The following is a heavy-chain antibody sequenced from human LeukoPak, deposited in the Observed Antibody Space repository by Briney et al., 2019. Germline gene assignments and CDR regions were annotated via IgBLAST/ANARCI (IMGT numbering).Heavy chain of an antibody. V-gene: IGHV1-18*01. J-gene: IGHJ4*02. CDR1: GYTFTNYG. CDR3: ARGGFGESAPYFDY. Sequence: ASVKVSCKASGYTFTNYGISWVRQAPGQGLEWMGWIRTYNGNTNYAQKLQGRVTMTTDTSTSTAYMELRSLRSDDTAVYYCARGGFGESAPYFDYWGQGTLVTVSS. D-gene: IGHD3-10*01. CDR2: IRTYNGNT.